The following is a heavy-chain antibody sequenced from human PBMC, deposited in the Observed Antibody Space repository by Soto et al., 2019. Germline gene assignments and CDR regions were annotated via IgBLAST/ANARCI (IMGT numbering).Heavy chain of an antibody. Sequence: SAKVSCKAYGYTFTSYAISWVRQAPGQGLEWMGGIIPIFGTANYAQKFQGRVTITADKSTSTAYMELSSLRSEDTAVYYCAAYSGSYQRYDYWGQATLVTAS. V-gene: IGHV1-69*06. CDR1: GYTFTSYA. CDR2: IIPIFGTA. CDR3: AAYSGSYQRYDY. D-gene: IGHD1-26*01. J-gene: IGHJ4*02.